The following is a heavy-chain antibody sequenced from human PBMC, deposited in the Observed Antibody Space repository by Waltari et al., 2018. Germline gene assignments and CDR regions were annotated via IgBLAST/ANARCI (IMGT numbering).Heavy chain of an antibody. CDR2: ISWNSGSI. J-gene: IGHJ1*01. CDR1: GFTFDDYA. V-gene: IGHV3-9*01. Sequence: EVQLVESGGGLVQPGRSLRLSCAASGFTFDDYAMHWVRQAPGKGLEWVSGISWNSGSIGYADSVKGRFTISRDNAKNSLYLQMNSLRAEDTALYYCAKDSCSSTSCYRNFQHWGQGTLVTVSS. D-gene: IGHD2-2*02. CDR3: AKDSCSSTSCYRNFQH.